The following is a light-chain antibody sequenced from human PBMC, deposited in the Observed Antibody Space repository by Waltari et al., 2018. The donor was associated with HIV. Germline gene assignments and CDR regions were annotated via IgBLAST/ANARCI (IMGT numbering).Light chain of an antibody. CDR3: QQYYTTPFT. V-gene: IGKV4-1*01. CDR2: WAS. Sequence: DIVMPQSPDSLAVSLGESATLNCKSSQTVLYSSNNKNYLAWYQQKPGQPPKLLIYWASTRESGVPDRFSGSGSGTDFTLTISSLQAEDVAVYYCQQYYTTPFTFGPGTKVDIK. J-gene: IGKJ3*01. CDR1: QTVLYSSNNKNY.